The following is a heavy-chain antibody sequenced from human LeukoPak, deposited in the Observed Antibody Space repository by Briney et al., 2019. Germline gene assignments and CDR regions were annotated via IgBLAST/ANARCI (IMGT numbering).Heavy chain of an antibody. J-gene: IGHJ6*03. V-gene: IGHV4-38-2*02. CDR3: ARVAGNVVVTSDDYYYYYIDV. Sequence: PSETLSLTCTVSGYSISSGYYWGWIRPPPGKGQEWIGSIYHSGSTYYNPSLKSRVTISVDTSKNQFSLKLSSVTAADTAVYCCARVAGNVVVTSDDYYYYYIDVWGKGTTVTVSS. D-gene: IGHD2-2*01. CDR2: IYHSGST. CDR1: GYSISSGYY.